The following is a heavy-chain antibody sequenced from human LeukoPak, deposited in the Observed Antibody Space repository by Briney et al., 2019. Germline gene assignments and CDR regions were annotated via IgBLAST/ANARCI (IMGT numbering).Heavy chain of an antibody. D-gene: IGHD6-13*01. CDR3: ARGIAAAGTTIYYYYYMDV. J-gene: IGHJ6*03. Sequence: SVKVSCKASGGTFSSYAISWVRQAPGQGLEWMGGIIPIFGTANYAQKFQGRVTITADKSTSTAYMELSSLRSEDTAVYYCARGIAAAGTTIYYYYYMDVWGKGTTVTVSS. CDR1: GGTFSSYA. CDR2: IIPIFGTA. V-gene: IGHV1-69*06.